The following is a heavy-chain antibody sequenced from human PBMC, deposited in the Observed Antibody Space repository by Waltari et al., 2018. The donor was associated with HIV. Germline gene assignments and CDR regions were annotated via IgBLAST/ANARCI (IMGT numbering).Heavy chain of an antibody. Sequence: QITLKESGPTLVKPKQTLTLTCTFSGFSPSTSGVGVAWIRQPPGKALEWLALIYWDDDKRYSPSLKSRLTITKDTSKNQVVLTMTNMDPVDTATYYCAHDIAVAGRLDYWGQGTLVTVSS. J-gene: IGHJ4*02. V-gene: IGHV2-5*02. CDR1: GFSPSTSGVG. CDR3: AHDIAVAGRLDY. CDR2: IYWDDDK. D-gene: IGHD6-19*01.